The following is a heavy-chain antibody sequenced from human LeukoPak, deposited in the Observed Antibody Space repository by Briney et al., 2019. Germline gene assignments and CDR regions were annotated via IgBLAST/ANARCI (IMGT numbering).Heavy chain of an antibody. CDR2: IIPIFGTA. J-gene: IGHJ2*01. V-gene: IGHV1-69*13. D-gene: IGHD3-22*01. Sequence: SVKVSCKASGGIFSSYAISWVRQAPGQGLEWMGGIIPIFGTANYAQKFQGRVTITADESTSTAYMELSSLRSEDTAVYYCARSIVVVITTHWYFDLWGRGTLVTVSS. CDR1: GGIFSSYA. CDR3: ARSIVVVITTHWYFDL.